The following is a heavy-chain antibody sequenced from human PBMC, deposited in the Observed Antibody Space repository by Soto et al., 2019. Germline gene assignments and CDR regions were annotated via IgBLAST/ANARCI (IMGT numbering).Heavy chain of an antibody. Sequence: GGSLRLSCAASGFTFSSYGMHWVRQAPGKGLEWVAVIWYDGSNKYYADSVKGRFTISRDNSKNTLYLQMNSLRAEDTAVYYCARDAALYYYDSSEGMDVWGQGTTVTVSS. CDR3: ARDAALYYYDSSEGMDV. J-gene: IGHJ6*02. CDR1: GFTFSSYG. CDR2: IWYDGSNK. V-gene: IGHV3-33*01. D-gene: IGHD3-22*01.